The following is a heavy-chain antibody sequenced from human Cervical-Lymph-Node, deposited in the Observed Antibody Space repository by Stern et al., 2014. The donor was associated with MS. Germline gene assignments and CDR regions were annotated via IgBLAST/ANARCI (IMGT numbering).Heavy chain of an antibody. V-gene: IGHV3-33*01. Sequence: VQLVQSGGGVVQPGRSLRLSCAASGFTFSSYGMHWVRQAPGKGLEWVAVIWYDGSNKYYADSVKGRFTISRDNSKNTLYLQMNSLRAEDTAVYYCARDQEVVIGYYFDYWGQGTLVTVSS. J-gene: IGHJ4*02. CDR2: IWYDGSNK. D-gene: IGHD3-22*01. CDR1: GFTFSSYG. CDR3: ARDQEVVIGYYFDY.